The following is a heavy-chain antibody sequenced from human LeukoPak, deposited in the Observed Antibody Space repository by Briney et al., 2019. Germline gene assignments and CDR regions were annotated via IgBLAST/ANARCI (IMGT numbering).Heavy chain of an antibody. CDR3: ATDSPNYIVGDKRVAFAY. V-gene: IGHV4-39*07. CDR1: GGSIRSNSYY. CDR2: INFSGST. Sequence: SETLSLTCTVSGGSIRSNSYYWGWIRQPPGTGLEWIGSINFSGSTFLNPSLKSRVSISVDTSSNQFSLRLTSVTAADTAVYFCATDSPNYIVGDKRVAFAYWGQGARVTVSS. D-gene: IGHD1-26*01. J-gene: IGHJ4*02.